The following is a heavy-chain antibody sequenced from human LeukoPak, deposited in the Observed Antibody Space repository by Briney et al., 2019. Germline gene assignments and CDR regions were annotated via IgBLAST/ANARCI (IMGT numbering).Heavy chain of an antibody. V-gene: IGHV1-46*01. CDR1: GYTFITYY. Sequence: ASVKVSCKASGYTFITYYIYWVRQAPGQGLECVGIINPSGGGTNYAQKFQGRVTVTADMSTTTVYMELSSLTSEDTAVYYCARGAPPTYSDSRGYLDYWGQGTQVTVSS. CDR3: ARGAPPTYSDSRGYLDY. J-gene: IGHJ4*02. CDR2: INPSGGGT. D-gene: IGHD3-22*01.